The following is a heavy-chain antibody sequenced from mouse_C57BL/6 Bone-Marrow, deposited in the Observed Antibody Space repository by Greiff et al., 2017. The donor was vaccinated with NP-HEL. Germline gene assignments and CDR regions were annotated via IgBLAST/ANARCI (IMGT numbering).Heavy chain of an antibody. V-gene: IGHV1-55*01. J-gene: IGHJ3*01. CDR3: ARINYDYDAY. Sequence: VQLQQPGAELVKPGASVKMSCKASGYNFTSYWITWVKQRPGQGLEWIGDIYPGSGSTNYTEKFKSKATLTVDTSSSTAYMQLSSLTSEDSAVYYCARINYDYDAYWGQGTLVTVSA. CDR2: IYPGSGST. D-gene: IGHD2-4*01. CDR1: GYNFTSYW.